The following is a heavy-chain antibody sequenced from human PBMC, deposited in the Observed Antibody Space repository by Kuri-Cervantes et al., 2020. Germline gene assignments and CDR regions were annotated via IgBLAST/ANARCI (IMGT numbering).Heavy chain of an antibody. CDR2: SNAGNGNT. CDR1: GSTFSNYA. V-gene: IGHV1-3*02. D-gene: IGHD3-3*01. J-gene: IGHJ4*02. Sequence: ASVKVSCKASGSTFSNYAITWVRQAPGQRLEWMGWSNAGNGNTKYSQEFQGRVTITRDTSASTAYMELSRLRSDDTAVYYCARVFSSYYNFWSGQRALDYWGQGTLVTVSS. CDR3: ARVFSSYYNFWSGQRALDY.